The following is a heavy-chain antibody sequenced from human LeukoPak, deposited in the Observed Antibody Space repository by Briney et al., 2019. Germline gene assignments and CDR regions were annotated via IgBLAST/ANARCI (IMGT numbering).Heavy chain of an antibody. D-gene: IGHD1-26*01. CDR3: VRDGTVGATVKSRAFDI. Sequence: GGSLRLSCAASGFTFSSYDMHWVRQATGKGLEWVSAIGTAGDTYYPGSVKGRFTISRENAKNSLYLQMNSLRAGDTAVYYCVRDGTVGATVKSRAFDIWGQGTMVTVSS. CDR1: GFTFSSYD. V-gene: IGHV3-13*01. J-gene: IGHJ3*02. CDR2: IGTAGDT.